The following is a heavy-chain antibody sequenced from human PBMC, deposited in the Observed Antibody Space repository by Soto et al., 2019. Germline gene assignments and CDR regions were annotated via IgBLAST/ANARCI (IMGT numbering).Heavy chain of an antibody. CDR3: VRVVWGVPAPGTWGWFDP. Sequence: QVQLQESGPGLVKPSGTLSLTCAVSGDSISGSNWWSWVRQSPGKGLEWIGEIYHSGNTNYNPALKGRATISVDKSKNQFSLRLNSVTAADTAVYYCVRVVWGVPAPGTWGWFDPWGQGTLVTVSS. CDR1: GDSISGSNW. D-gene: IGHD6-13*01. J-gene: IGHJ5*02. V-gene: IGHV4-4*02. CDR2: IYHSGNT.